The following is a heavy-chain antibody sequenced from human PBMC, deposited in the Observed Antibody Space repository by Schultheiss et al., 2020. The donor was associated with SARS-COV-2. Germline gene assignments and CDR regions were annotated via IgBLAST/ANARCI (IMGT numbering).Heavy chain of an antibody. CDR3: ARDYCSITSCYDY. CDR1: GFTFDDYA. V-gene: IGHV3-9*01. Sequence: SLKISCAASGFTFDDYAMHWVRQAPGKGLEWVSGISWNSGSIGYADSVKGRFTISRDTSKNTLYLQMNSLRAEDTAVYYCARDYCSITSCYDYWGQGTLVTVSS. CDR2: ISWNSGSI. J-gene: IGHJ4*02. D-gene: IGHD2-2*01.